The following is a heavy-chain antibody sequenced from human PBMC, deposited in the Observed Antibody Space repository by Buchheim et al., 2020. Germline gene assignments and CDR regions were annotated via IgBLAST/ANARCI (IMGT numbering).Heavy chain of an antibody. CDR3: ARGLRDFWSGYAYYYYYYYYMDV. J-gene: IGHJ6*03. D-gene: IGHD3-3*01. Sequence: QVQLVQSGAEVKKPGASVKVSCKASGYTFTSYDINWVRQATGQGLEWMGWMNPNSGNTGYAQKFQGRVTMTRNTSISTAYMELSSLRSEDTAVYYCARGLRDFWSGYAYYYYYYYYMDVWGKGTT. V-gene: IGHV1-8*01. CDR2: MNPNSGNT. CDR1: GYTFTSYD.